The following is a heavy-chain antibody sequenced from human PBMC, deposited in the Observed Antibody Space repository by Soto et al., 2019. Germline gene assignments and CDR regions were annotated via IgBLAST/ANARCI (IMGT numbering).Heavy chain of an antibody. Sequence: QVQRVESGGGVVQPWRSLRLSCAASGFTFSSYAMHWVRQAPGKGLEWVAVISYDGSNKYYADSVKGRFTISRDNSKNTLYLQMNSLRAEDTAVYYCAREMDTATVFWGQGTLVTVSS. CDR3: AREMDTATVF. CDR1: GFTFSSYA. V-gene: IGHV3-30-3*01. CDR2: ISYDGSNK. D-gene: IGHD5-18*01. J-gene: IGHJ4*02.